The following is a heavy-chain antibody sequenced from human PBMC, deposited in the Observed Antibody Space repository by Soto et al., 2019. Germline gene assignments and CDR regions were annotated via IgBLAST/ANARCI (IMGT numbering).Heavy chain of an antibody. CDR2: IYYSGST. Sequence: KQSQTLSLTCTVSGGSIISYYWSWIRPPPGKGLEWIGYIYYSGSTNYNPSLKSRVTISVDTSKNQFSLKLSSVTAADTAVYYCASITRWIFGVVPTIDYWGQGTLVTVSS. J-gene: IGHJ4*02. CDR1: GGSIISYY. CDR3: ASITRWIFGVVPTIDY. D-gene: IGHD3-3*01. V-gene: IGHV4-59*08.